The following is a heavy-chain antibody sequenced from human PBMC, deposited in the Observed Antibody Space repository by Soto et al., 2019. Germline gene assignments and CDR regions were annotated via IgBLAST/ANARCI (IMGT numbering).Heavy chain of an antibody. V-gene: IGHV4-4*07. CDR3: AREHGYYSAYDY. CDR1: GGSISRFY. Sequence: WATLCLTCNVSGGSISRFYWSWIRQPAGKGLEWIGRIYTSGSANYNPSLKNRVTMSLDTSKNQFSLKLSSVTAADTAMYYCAREHGYYSAYDYWGQGALVTVSS. D-gene: IGHD3-3*01. J-gene: IGHJ4*02. CDR2: IYTSGSA.